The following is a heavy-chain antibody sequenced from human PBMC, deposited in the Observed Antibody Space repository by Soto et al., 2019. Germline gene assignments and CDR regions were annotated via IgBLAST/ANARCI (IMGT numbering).Heavy chain of an antibody. D-gene: IGHD5-12*01. J-gene: IGHJ4*02. CDR3: ARPTRDGYGTEAFYFDA. Sequence: PGESLKISCKASGYSFTTYWIGWVRQMPGKGLEWVGIIYPGNSGSNTRYSPSFQGQVTISADKSISTAYLQWSSLKASDTAMYYCARPTRDGYGTEAFYFDAWGQGTLVTVSS. V-gene: IGHV5-51*01. CDR1: GYSFTTYW. CDR2: IYPGNSGSNT.